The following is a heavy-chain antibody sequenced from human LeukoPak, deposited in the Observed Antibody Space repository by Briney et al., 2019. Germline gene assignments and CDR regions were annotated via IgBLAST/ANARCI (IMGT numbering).Heavy chain of an antibody. CDR1: GFTFSSYE. D-gene: IGHD4-17*01. CDR3: ARGAGKDGDYGFNWFDP. CDR2: INHSGGT. J-gene: IGHJ5*02. Sequence: PGGSLRLSCAASGFTFSSYEMNWVRQAPGKGLEWIGEINHSGGTNYNPSLKSRVTISVDTSKNQFSLKLSSVTAADTAVYYCARGAGKDGDYGFNWFDPWGQGTLVTVSS. V-gene: IGHV4-34*01.